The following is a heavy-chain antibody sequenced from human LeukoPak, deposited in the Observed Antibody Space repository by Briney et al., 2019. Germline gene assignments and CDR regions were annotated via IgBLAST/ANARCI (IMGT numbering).Heavy chain of an antibody. D-gene: IGHD5-24*01. J-gene: IGHJ4*02. CDR3: ARDPRDGYTSFDY. Sequence: SVNVSCKASGGTFSSYAISWVRQAPGQGLEWMGGIIPIFGTANYAQKFQGRVTITADESTSTAYMELSSLRSEDTAVYYCARDPRDGYTSFDYWGQGTLVTVSS. CDR2: IIPIFGTA. V-gene: IGHV1-69*13. CDR1: GGTFSSYA.